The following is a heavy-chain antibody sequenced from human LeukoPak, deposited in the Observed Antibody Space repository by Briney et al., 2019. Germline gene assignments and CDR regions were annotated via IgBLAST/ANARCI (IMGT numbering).Heavy chain of an antibody. Sequence: HTGGSLRPSCAASGFTFSSYAMSWVRQAPGKGLEWVSTISGSGGSTYYADSVKGRFTISRDNSKNTLYLQMNSLRAEDTAVYNCAKVGEQLVRFSYYMDVWGKGTTVTVSS. CDR2: ISGSGGST. D-gene: IGHD6-6*01. CDR1: GFTFSSYA. CDR3: AKVGEQLVRFSYYMDV. J-gene: IGHJ6*03. V-gene: IGHV3-23*01.